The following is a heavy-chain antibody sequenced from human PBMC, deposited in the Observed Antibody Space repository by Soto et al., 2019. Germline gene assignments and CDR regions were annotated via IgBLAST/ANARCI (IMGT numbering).Heavy chain of an antibody. J-gene: IGHJ6*02. CDR1: GGTFSSYS. Sequence: SVKVSCKASGGTFSSYSISWVRQAPGQGLEWMGGIIPIFGTANYAQKFQGRVTITADESTSTAYMELSSLRSEDTAVYYCARRLWGSTPVRYYGMDVWGQGTTVTVSS. D-gene: IGHD3-16*01. CDR3: ARRLWGSTPVRYYGMDV. CDR2: IIPIFGTA. V-gene: IGHV1-69*13.